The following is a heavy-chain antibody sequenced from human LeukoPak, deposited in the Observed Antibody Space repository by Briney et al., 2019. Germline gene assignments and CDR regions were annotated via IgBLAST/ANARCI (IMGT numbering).Heavy chain of an antibody. CDR1: GFTFSSYG. J-gene: IGHJ4*02. CDR2: ISYDGSNK. Sequence: GGSLRLSCAASGFTFSSYGMHWVRQAPGKGLEWVAVISYDGSNKYYADSVKGRFTISRDNSKNTLYLQMNSLRAEDTAVYYCAPGGDYTFFDYWGQGTLVTVSS. CDR3: APGGDYTFFDY. V-gene: IGHV3-30*03. D-gene: IGHD4-17*01.